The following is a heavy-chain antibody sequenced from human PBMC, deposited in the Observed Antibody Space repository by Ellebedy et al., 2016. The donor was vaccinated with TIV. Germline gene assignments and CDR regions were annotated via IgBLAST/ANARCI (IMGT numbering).Heavy chain of an antibody. Sequence: PGGSLRLSCAIFGLGPSNYWMSWVRQAPGKGLEWVANIDQGGSEEYYVDSVKGRFTISRDNAKKTVYLQMNSLRVDDTAVYYCARADMRSTVGNWGQGTLVTVSS. V-gene: IGHV3-7*04. CDR3: ARADMRSTVGN. CDR2: IDQGGSEE. D-gene: IGHD4-11*01. CDR1: GLGPSNYW. J-gene: IGHJ4*02.